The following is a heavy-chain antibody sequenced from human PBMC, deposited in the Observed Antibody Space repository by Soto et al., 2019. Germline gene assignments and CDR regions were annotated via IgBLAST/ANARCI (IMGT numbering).Heavy chain of an antibody. CDR1: GGSFSCYY. Sequence: NPSETLSLTCAVYGGSFSCYYWSWIRQPPGKGLEWIGEINHSGSTNYNPSLKSRVTISVDTSKNQFSLKLSSVTAADTAVYYCARRGNRNWFDPWGQGTLVTVSS. CDR3: ARRGNRNWFDP. J-gene: IGHJ5*02. CDR2: INHSGST. V-gene: IGHV4-34*01.